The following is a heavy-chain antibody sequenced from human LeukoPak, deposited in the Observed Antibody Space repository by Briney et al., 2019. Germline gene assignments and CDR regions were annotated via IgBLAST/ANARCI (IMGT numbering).Heavy chain of an antibody. Sequence: GRSLRLSCAASGFTFSSYGMHWVRQAPGKGLEWVAVIWYDGSNKYYADSVKGRFTISRDNSKNTLYLQMNSLSAEDTAVYYCARDGGYSSSWSYYYYGMDVWGKGTTVTVSS. CDR3: ARDGGYSSSWSYYYYGMDV. D-gene: IGHD6-13*01. CDR1: GFTFSSYG. V-gene: IGHV3-33*01. J-gene: IGHJ6*04. CDR2: IWYDGSNK.